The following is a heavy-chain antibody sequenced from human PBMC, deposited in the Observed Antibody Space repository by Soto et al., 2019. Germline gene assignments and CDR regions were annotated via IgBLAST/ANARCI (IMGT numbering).Heavy chain of an antibody. D-gene: IGHD6-19*01. J-gene: IGHJ4*02. Sequence: SETLSLTCTVSGGSISSGDYYWSWIRQPPGKGLEWIGYIYYSGSTHYNPSLKSRVAISVDTSKNQLSLRLSSVTAADTAVYYCAGGYNSAWSDYFDYWGQGNVVTVSS. V-gene: IGHV4-61*08. CDR1: GGSISSGDYY. CDR3: AGGYNSAWSDYFDY. CDR2: IYYSGST.